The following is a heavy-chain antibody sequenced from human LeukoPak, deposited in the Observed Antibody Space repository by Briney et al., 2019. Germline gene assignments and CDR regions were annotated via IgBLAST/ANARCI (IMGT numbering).Heavy chain of an antibody. J-gene: IGHJ3*02. D-gene: IGHD3-3*01. CDR3: ARADVWSGYFFDAFDI. V-gene: IGHV3-48*01. Sequence: GGSLRLSCAASGFTFSSYSMNWVRQAPGKGLEWVSYISGSISTIYYADSVKGRFTISRDNAKNSLYLQMTCLRAEDTAVYYCARADVWSGYFFDAFDIWGQGTMVTVSS. CDR2: ISGSISTI. CDR1: GFTFSSYS.